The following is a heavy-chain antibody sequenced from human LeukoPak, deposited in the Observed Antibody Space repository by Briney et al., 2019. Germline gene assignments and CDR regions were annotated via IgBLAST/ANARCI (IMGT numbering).Heavy chain of an antibody. CDR2: SVYRAARFPT. Sequence: PGGSLRLSCAASGFIFSDYYMDWVRQAPGKGLEWVARSVYRAARFPTMYAASVRGRFTISRDHSKDLLCLQMSTLKSEDAAVYYCVRGFNSFDISGQGTRVTVSS. J-gene: IGHJ3*02. V-gene: IGHV3-72*01. CDR1: GFIFSDYY. CDR3: VRGFNSFDI.